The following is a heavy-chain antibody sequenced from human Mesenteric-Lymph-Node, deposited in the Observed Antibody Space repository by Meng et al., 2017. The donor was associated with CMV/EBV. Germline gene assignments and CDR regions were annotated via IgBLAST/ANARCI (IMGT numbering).Heavy chain of an antibody. V-gene: IGHV3-30*04. CDR1: GFIFNTYA. Sequence: GESLKISCTASGFIFNTYAMNWVRQAPGKGLEWVALISHDGNIKYHADSVKGRFTISRDNSENAPYLQLNSLRPEDTAVYYCARGEPRYDFWSGYPDERKEFDYWGQGTLVTVSS. CDR2: ISHDGNIK. CDR3: ARGEPRYDFWSGYPDERKEFDY. J-gene: IGHJ4*02. D-gene: IGHD3-3*01.